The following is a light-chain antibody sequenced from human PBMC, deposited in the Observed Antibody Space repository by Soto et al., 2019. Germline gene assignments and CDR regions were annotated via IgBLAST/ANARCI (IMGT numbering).Light chain of an antibody. CDR2: GAS. CDR3: QQYVSSPYT. Sequence: EIVMTQSPGTLSVSTGEGATLSCRASQSVDSNLAWYQQKPGQAPRLLIYGASTRATGIPDRLRGSGSGTDFTLTITRLEPEDFAVYYCQQYVSSPYTFGQGTKVDIK. V-gene: IGKV3-20*01. J-gene: IGKJ2*01. CDR1: QSVDSN.